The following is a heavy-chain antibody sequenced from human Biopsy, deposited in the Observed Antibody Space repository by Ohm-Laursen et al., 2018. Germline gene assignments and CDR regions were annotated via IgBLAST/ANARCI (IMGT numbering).Heavy chain of an antibody. J-gene: IGHJ4*02. CDR1: GYTFTSYD. CDR2: ISPYNDKT. D-gene: IGHD2/OR15-2a*01. Sequence: SVKVSCKVSGYTFTSYDISWVRQAPGRGLEWMGWISPYNDKTSYPPKLQDRVTMTADTSTNTAHMELRSLRSDDTAVYYCARVFCTSTTCYGLLDNWGQGTVVTVSS. CDR3: ARVFCTSTTCYGLLDN. V-gene: IGHV1-18*01.